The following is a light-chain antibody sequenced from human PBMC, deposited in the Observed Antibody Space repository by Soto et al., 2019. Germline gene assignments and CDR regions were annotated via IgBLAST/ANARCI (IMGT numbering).Light chain of an antibody. CDR3: MQATHFPRT. V-gene: IGKV2-24*01. J-gene: IGKJ1*01. CDR2: SIS. CDR1: QNLEHNNGNTY. Sequence: VVLTQTPLSSPATLGQPASISCRSSQNLEHNNGNTYLSWLHQRPGQPPRLLIYSISDRFSGVPDRFSGSGSGTDFALKISRVEAEDVGVYYCMQATHFPRTFGQGTKVDIK.